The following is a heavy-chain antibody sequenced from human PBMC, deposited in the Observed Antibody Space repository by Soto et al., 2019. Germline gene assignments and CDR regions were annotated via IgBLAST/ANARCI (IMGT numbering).Heavy chain of an antibody. CDR2: IYSGGST. CDR1: GFTVSSNY. Sequence: GGSLRLSCAASGFTVSSNYMSWVRQAPGKGLEWVSVIYSGGSTYYADSVKGRFTISRDNSKNTLYLQMNSLRAEDTAVYYCARGPLGSGSYLDAFDIWGQGTMVTVSS. J-gene: IGHJ3*02. D-gene: IGHD3-10*01. CDR3: ARGPLGSGSYLDAFDI. V-gene: IGHV3-66*01.